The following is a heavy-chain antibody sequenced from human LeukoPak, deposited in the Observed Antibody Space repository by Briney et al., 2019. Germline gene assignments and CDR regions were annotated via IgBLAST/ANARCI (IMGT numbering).Heavy chain of an antibody. D-gene: IGHD3-3*01. V-gene: IGHV1-3*01. CDR2: INAGNGNT. CDR3: AREYYDFWSGYSDY. CDR1: GYTFTSYG. J-gene: IGHJ4*02. Sequence: GASVKVSCKASGYTFTSYGVGWVRQAPGQRLEWMGWINAGNGNTKYSQKFQGRVTITRDTSASTAYMELSSLRSEDTAVYYCAREYYDFWSGYSDYWGQGTLVTVSS.